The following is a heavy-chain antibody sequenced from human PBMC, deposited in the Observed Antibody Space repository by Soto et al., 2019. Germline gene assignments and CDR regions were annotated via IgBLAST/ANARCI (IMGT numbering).Heavy chain of an antibody. J-gene: IGHJ4*02. D-gene: IGHD3-16*01. V-gene: IGHV1-3*01. CDR1: GYTFTSYA. Sequence: ASVKLSCKASGYTFTSYAMHWVRQAPGQRLEWMGWINAGNGNTKYSQKFQGRVTITRDTSASTAYMELSSLRSEDTAVYYCARGEFLSYDDYWGQGTLVTVSS. CDR3: ARGEFLSYDDY. CDR2: INAGNGNT.